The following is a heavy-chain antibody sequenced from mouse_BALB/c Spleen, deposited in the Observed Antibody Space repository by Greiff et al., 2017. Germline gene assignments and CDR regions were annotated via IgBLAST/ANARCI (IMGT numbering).Heavy chain of an antibody. Sequence: VKVVESGPGLVAPSQSLSITCTVSGFSLTSYGVHWVRQPPGKGLEWLGVIWAGGSTNYNSALMSRLSISKDNSKSQVFLKMNSLQTDDTAMYYCARVPTVFYAMDYWGQGTSVTVSS. CDR2: IWAGGST. V-gene: IGHV2-9*02. CDR1: GFSLTSYG. J-gene: IGHJ4*01. CDR3: ARVPTVFYAMDY. D-gene: IGHD1-1*01.